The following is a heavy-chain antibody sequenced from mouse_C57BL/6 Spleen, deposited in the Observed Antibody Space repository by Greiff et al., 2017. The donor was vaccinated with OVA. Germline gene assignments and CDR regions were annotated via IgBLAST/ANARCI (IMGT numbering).Heavy chain of an antibody. D-gene: IGHD1-1*01. CDR3: ANYGSSPYYFDY. Sequence: VQLQQPGAELVKPGASVKLSCKASGYTFTSYWMHWVKQRPGQGLEWIGMIHPNSGSTNYNEKFKSKATLTVDKSSSTAYMQLSSLTSEDSAVYDCANYGSSPYYFDYWGQGTTLTVSS. V-gene: IGHV1-64*01. J-gene: IGHJ2*01. CDR1: GYTFTSYW. CDR2: IHPNSGST.